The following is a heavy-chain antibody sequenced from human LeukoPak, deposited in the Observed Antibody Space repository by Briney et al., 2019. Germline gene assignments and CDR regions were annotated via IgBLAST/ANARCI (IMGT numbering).Heavy chain of an antibody. J-gene: IGHJ4*02. D-gene: IGHD1-26*01. CDR1: GYTFTGYY. CDR2: INPNSGGT. V-gene: IGHV1-2*02. Sequence: ASVKVSCKASGYTFTGYYMHWVRQAPGQGLEWMGWINPNSGGTNYAQKFQGRVTMTRDTSISTAYMELSRLRSDDTAVYYCARDLWELPPRFDYWGQGTLVTVSS. CDR3: ARDLWELPPRFDY.